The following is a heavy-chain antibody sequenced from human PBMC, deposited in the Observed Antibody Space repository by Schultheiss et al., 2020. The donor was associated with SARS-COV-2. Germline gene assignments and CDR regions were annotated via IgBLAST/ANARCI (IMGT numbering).Heavy chain of an antibody. V-gene: IGHV1-2*02. CDR2: INPNSGGT. J-gene: IGHJ5*02. D-gene: IGHD2-2*01. Sequence: ASVKVSCKASGYTFTGYYMHWVRQAPGQGLEWMGWINPNSGGTNYAQKFQGRVTITADKSTSTAYMELRSLRSDDTAVYYCQLLSNWFDPWGQGTLVTVSS. CDR3: QLLSNWFDP. CDR1: GYTFTGYY.